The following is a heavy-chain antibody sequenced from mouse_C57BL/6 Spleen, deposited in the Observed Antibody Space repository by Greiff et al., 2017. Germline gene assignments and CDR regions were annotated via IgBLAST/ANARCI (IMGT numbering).Heavy chain of an antibody. CDR3: ARVYGSSDAWFAY. J-gene: IGHJ3*01. Sequence: QVQLQQPGAELVMPGASVKLSCKASGYTFTSYWMHWVKQRPGQGLEWIGEIDPSDSYTNYNQKFKGKSTLTVDKYSSTAYMQLRSLTYEDSAVYYCARVYGSSDAWFAYWGQGTLVTVSA. D-gene: IGHD1-1*01. CDR2: IDPSDSYT. V-gene: IGHV1-69*01. CDR1: GYTFTSYW.